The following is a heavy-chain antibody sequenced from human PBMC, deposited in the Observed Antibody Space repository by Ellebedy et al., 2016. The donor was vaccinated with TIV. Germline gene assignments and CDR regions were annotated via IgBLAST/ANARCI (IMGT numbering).Heavy chain of an antibody. J-gene: IGHJ6*03. D-gene: IGHD2-2*01. CDR3: VRDYWLLSGHYYYYMDV. CDR1: GASISSYY. CDR2: IYTSGST. V-gene: IGHV4-4*07. Sequence: SETLSLXXTVSGASISSYYWSWLRQPAGKGLEWIGRIYTSGSTNYNPSLKSRVTMLVDTSKNQVYLKLRSVTAADTAVYYCVRDYWLLSGHYYYYMDVWGKGTTVTVSS.